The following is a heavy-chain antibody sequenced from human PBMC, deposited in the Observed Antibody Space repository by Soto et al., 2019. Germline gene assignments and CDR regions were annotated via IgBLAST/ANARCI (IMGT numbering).Heavy chain of an antibody. CDR3: AKEPGSRLLECLLYE. CDR2: ISHDGSNK. Sequence: QVLLVESGGGVVQPGTSLRLSCAAYGFRFSSYGMHWVRQAPGKGLEWVAFISHDGSNKYSADSVKGRFTISRDNSKNTRYVQMNSLRAEATAVFYCAKEPGSRLLECLLYEWGQGTLVTVSS. D-gene: IGHD3-3*01. CDR1: GFRFSSYG. V-gene: IGHV3-30*18. J-gene: IGHJ4*02.